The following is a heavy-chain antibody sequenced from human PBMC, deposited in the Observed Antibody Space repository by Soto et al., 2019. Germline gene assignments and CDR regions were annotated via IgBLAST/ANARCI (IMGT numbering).Heavy chain of an antibody. Sequence: SLTLSLTCTVSGGSISNSSYYGSWIRQPPGKGLEWIGYIYYSGSTNYNPSLKSRVTISVDTSKNQFSLKLTSVTAADTAVYYCARVPTPWGQGTLVTVSS. D-gene: IGHD2-2*01. CDR2: IYYSGST. V-gene: IGHV4-61*05. J-gene: IGHJ5*02. CDR3: ARVPTP. CDR1: GGSISNSSYY.